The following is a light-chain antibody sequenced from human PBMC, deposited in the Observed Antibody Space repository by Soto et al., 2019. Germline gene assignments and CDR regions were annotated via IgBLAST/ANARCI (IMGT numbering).Light chain of an antibody. Sequence: QSVVTQAPSVSGTPGQRVTISCSGSSSNIGGTNYAYWYQQLPGAAPKLLMHSNNLRPSGVPERISGSKSGTSASLAISGLRSEDEAVYYCASWDDRLGAVIFGGGTKLTVL. CDR3: ASWDDRLGAVI. V-gene: IGLV1-47*02. CDR2: SNN. J-gene: IGLJ2*01. CDR1: SSNIGGTNY.